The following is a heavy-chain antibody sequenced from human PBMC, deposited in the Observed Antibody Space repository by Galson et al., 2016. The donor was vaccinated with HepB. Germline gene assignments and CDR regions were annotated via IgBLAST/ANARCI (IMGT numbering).Heavy chain of an antibody. J-gene: IGHJ6*02. D-gene: IGHD6-19*01. Sequence: SLRLSCAASGFPFSGYWMNWVRQAPGMGLEWVASIKQDGSEKHYVDSVKGRFTISKDNAKNSLDLQMNSLRAEDTAVYYCAKAVAGTRNTYYYYGMDVWGQGTTVTVSS. CDR1: GFPFSGYW. CDR2: IKQDGSEK. CDR3: AKAVAGTRNTYYYYGMDV. V-gene: IGHV3-7*01.